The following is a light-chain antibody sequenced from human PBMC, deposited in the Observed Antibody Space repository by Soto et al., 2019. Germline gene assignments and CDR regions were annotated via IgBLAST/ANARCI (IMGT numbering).Light chain of an antibody. CDR2: GAF. CDR3: HQYNHWPGHT. V-gene: IGKV3-15*01. CDR1: QSVVNN. Sequence: EIVVTQSPATLSVSPGDRVTLSCRASQSVVNNLAWYQQKPGQAPRLLISGAFPRAIGLPARFSASGSGTEFTLTISSLQSEDFAVYYCHQYNHWPGHTFGQGTKVEIK. J-gene: IGKJ2*01.